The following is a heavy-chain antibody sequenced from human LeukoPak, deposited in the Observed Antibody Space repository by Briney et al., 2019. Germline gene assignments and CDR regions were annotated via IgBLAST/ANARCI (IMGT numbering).Heavy chain of an antibody. D-gene: IGHD6-13*01. J-gene: IGHJ4*02. CDR3: AREDASSWDY. CDR1: GFTFSIYS. Sequence: PEGSLRLSCAASGFTFSIYSMDWVRQAPGKGLEWVSSISSSGSYIYYADSLKGRFTISRDNAKNSLYLQMNSLRAEDTAVYYCAREDASSWDYWGQGILVTVSS. V-gene: IGHV3-21*01. CDR2: ISSSGSYI.